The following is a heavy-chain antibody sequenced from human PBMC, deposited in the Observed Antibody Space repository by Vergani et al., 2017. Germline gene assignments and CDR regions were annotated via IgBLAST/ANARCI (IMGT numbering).Heavy chain of an antibody. CDR1: GAPISYWC. CDR3: ARAGLPFYAFYMDV. CDR2: IYHTGTT. J-gene: IGHJ6*03. D-gene: IGHD2/OR15-2a*01. Sequence: QVQMQESGPGLVKTSETLSLTCSASGAPISYWCWSWLRQPAGKGLEWIGYIYHTGTTYYNPSLRGRINISVDTSKNQLSLKLTSVTAADTAVYFCARAGLPFYAFYMDVWGKGITVTVSS. V-gene: IGHV4-59*06.